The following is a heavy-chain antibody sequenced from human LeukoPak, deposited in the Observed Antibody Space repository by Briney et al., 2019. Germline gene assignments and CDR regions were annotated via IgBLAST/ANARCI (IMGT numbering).Heavy chain of an antibody. CDR1: GYTFTSYG. CDR2: ISAYNGNT. D-gene: IGHD6-13*01. Sequence: GASVKVSCKASGYTFTSYGISWVRQARGQGLEWMGWISAYNGNTNYAQKLQGRVTMTTDTSTSTAYMELRSLRSDDTAVYYCARGDSSSWYPLNYYYYYDMDVWGKGTTVTVSS. V-gene: IGHV1-18*01. CDR3: ARGDSSSWYPLNYYYYYDMDV. J-gene: IGHJ6*03.